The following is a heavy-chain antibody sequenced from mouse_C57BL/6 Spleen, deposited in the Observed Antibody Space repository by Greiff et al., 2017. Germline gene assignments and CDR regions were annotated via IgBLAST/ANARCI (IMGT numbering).Heavy chain of an antibody. CDR1: GYTFTSYW. D-gene: IGHD2-3*01. CDR3: ARSYEPYAMDY. CDR2: INPSSGYT. J-gene: IGHJ4*01. V-gene: IGHV1-7*01. Sequence: VQLQQPGAELAKPGASVKLSCKASGYTFTSYWMHWVKQRPGRGLEWIGYINPSSGYTKYNQKFKDKATLTADKSSSTAYMQLSSLTYEDAAVYYCARSYEPYAMDYWGQGTSVTVSS.